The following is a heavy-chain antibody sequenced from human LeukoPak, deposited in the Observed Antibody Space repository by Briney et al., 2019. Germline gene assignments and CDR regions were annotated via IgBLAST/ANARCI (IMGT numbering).Heavy chain of an antibody. D-gene: IGHD2-21*01. CDR3: ARVPIIVGAFDI. V-gene: IGHV4-61*02. CDR2: IFTHGRT. Sequence: PSQTLSLTCTVSGGPLRSGVYLWSWIRQPGGKGLDWFGRIFTHGRTNYHPPLKSRVTISVDTSKNQFSLRLPSVTAADTAVYYCARVPIIVGAFDIWGQGTLVTLPP. J-gene: IGHJ3*02. CDR1: GGPLRSGVYL.